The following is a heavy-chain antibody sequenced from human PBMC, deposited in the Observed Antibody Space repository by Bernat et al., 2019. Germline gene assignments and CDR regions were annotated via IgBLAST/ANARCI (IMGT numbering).Heavy chain of an antibody. V-gene: IGHV3-33*01. CDR3: AREDDWRSLDGMDV. Sequence: QVQLVESGGGVVQPGRSLRLSCAASGFTFSSYGMHWVRQAPGKGLEWVAVIWYDGSNKYYADSVKGRFTISRDNSKNTLYLQMNSLRAEDTAVYYCAREDDWRSLDGMDVWGQGTTVTVSS. CDR2: IWYDGSNK. D-gene: IGHD3-3*01. J-gene: IGHJ6*02. CDR1: GFTFSSYG.